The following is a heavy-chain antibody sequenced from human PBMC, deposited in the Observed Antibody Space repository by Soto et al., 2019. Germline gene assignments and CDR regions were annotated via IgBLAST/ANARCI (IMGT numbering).Heavy chain of an antibody. D-gene: IGHD2-15*01. J-gene: IGHJ4*02. CDR1: SGSISSSNW. CDR2: IYHSGST. Sequence: QVQLQESGPGLVKPSGTLSLTCAVSSGSISSSNWWRWVRQPPGKGLEWIGEIYHSGSTNYNPSLKSRVTISVDKSNNQFSLQLSSVTAADTAVYYFARDLGCSGGSCYVGWGQGTLVTVSS. V-gene: IGHV4-4*02. CDR3: ARDLGCSGGSCYVG.